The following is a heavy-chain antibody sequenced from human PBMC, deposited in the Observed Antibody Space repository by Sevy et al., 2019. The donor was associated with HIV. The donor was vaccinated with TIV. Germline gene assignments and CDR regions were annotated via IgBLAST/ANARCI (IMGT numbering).Heavy chain of an antibody. CDR1: GFTLSNYW. CDR2: IEQDGSDK. D-gene: IGHD1-26*01. Sequence: GGSLRLSCAASGFTLSNYWMSWVRQAPGKGLEWVANIEQDGSDKYYVDSVKGRFTISRDNAKNSLYLKMNSLRAEDTAVYYCARDLFSGSYYENYWGQGTLVTVSS. CDR3: ARDLFSGSYYENY. J-gene: IGHJ4*02. V-gene: IGHV3-7*01.